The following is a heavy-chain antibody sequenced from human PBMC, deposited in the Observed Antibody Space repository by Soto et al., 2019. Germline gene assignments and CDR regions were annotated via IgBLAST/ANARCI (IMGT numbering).Heavy chain of an antibody. J-gene: IGHJ2*01. CDR2: IYYSGST. V-gene: IGHV4-31*03. D-gene: IGHD3-22*01. CDR1: GGSISSGGYY. Sequence: SETLSLTCTVSGGSISSGGYYWSWIRQHPGKGLEWIGYIYYSGSTYYNPSLKSRVTISVDTSKNQFSLKLSSVTAADTAVYYCARASYYDSSGYYWYFDLWGRGTLVTVSS. CDR3: ARASYYDSSGYYWYFDL.